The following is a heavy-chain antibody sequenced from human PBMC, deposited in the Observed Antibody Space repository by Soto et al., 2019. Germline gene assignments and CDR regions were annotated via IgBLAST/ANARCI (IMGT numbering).Heavy chain of an antibody. CDR1: GFTFSNVW. CDR2: IKSETDGGTI. D-gene: IGHD6-19*01. CDR3: TPLALKYNSDWYPLSD. V-gene: IGHV3-15*07. J-gene: IGHJ4*02. Sequence: EVQLVESGGGLVKPGGSVRLSCAGSGFTFSNVWMNWVRQAPGKGLEWVGRIKSETDGGTIDYAAPVKGRFTISRDDSYNTLYLQMNSLKTEDTATYYCTPLALKYNSDWYPLSDWGQGTRVTVSS.